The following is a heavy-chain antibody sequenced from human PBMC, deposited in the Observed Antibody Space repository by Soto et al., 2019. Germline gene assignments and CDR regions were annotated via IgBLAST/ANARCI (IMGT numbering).Heavy chain of an antibody. CDR1: GFSLSTSGVG. CDR3: AHLNVADYSNYGHYYYGMDV. Sequence: QITLKESGPTLVKPTQTLTLTCTFSGFSLSTSGVGVGWIRQPPGKALEWLALIYWDDDKRYSPSLKSRLTITKDTSKNQVVLTMTNMDPVDTATYYCAHLNVADYSNYGHYYYGMDVWGQGTTVTVSS. D-gene: IGHD4-4*01. CDR2: IYWDDDK. J-gene: IGHJ6*02. V-gene: IGHV2-5*02.